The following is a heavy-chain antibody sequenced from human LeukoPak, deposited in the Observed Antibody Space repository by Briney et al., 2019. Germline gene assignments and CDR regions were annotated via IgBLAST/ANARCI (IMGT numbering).Heavy chain of an antibody. Sequence: GGSLRLSCAAPGLTFSNYAMRCVRQAPGKGLEWVSAISGSGLRTYYADSVKGRFTISRDISKNTLYLQMDSLRAEDTAVYYCAKDRVNMLVVVAFEIRGQGTMVTVSS. J-gene: IGHJ3*02. CDR3: AKDRVNMLVVVAFEI. V-gene: IGHV3-23*01. D-gene: IGHD3-22*01. CDR2: ISGSGLRT. CDR1: GLTFSNYA.